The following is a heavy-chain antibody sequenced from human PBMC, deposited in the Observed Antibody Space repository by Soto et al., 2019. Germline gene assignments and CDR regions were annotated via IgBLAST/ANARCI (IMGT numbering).Heavy chain of an antibody. J-gene: IGHJ5*02. CDR2: IYYSGST. CDR3: ARHQLVVVAATQSGFDP. Sequence: SETLSLTCTVSGGSISSSSYYWGWIRQPPGEGLEWIGSIYYSGSTYYNPSLKSRVTISVDTSKNQFSLKLSSVTAADTAVYYCARHQLVVVAATQSGFDPWGQGTLVTVSS. CDR1: GGSISSSSYY. D-gene: IGHD2-15*01. V-gene: IGHV4-39*01.